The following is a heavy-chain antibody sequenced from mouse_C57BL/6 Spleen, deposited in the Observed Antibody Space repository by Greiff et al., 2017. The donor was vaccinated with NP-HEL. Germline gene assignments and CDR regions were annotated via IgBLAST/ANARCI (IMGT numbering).Heavy chain of an antibody. CDR2: INPSSGYT. Sequence: QVQLKQSGAELARPGASVKMSCKASGYTFTSYTMHWVKQRPGQGLEWIGYINPSSGYTKYNQKFKDKATLTADKSSSTAYMQLSSLTSEDSAVYYCARPYYYGSSSGWYFDVWGTGTTVTVSS. CDR1: GYTFTSYT. V-gene: IGHV1-4*01. J-gene: IGHJ1*03. D-gene: IGHD1-1*01. CDR3: ARPYYYGSSSGWYFDV.